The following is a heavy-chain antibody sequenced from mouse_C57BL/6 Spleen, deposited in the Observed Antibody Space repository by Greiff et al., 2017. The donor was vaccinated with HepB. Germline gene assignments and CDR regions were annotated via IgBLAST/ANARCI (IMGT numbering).Heavy chain of an antibody. CDR1: GYTFTSYW. CDR2: IDPSDSYT. Sequence: VQLQQPGAELVKPGASVKLSCKASGYTFTSYWMQWVKQRPGQGLEWIGEIDPSDSYTNYNQKFKGKATLPVDTSSSTAYMQLSSLTSEDSAVYYCARERLRYWGQGTTLTVSS. J-gene: IGHJ2*01. D-gene: IGHD3-2*02. V-gene: IGHV1-50*01. CDR3: ARERLRY.